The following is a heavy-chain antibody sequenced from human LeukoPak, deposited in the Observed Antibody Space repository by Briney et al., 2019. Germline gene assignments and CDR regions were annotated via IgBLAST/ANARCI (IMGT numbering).Heavy chain of an antibody. CDR3: ATRRYSSSPQSIVDY. CDR1: GFTFSDCY. Sequence: GGSLRLSCAASGFTFSDCYMSWIRQAPGKGLEWVSYISSSGSTIYYADSVKGRFTISRDNAKNSLYLQMNSLRAEDTAVYYCATRRYSSSPQSIVDYWGQGTLVTVSS. D-gene: IGHD6-6*01. CDR2: ISSSGSTI. J-gene: IGHJ4*02. V-gene: IGHV3-11*01.